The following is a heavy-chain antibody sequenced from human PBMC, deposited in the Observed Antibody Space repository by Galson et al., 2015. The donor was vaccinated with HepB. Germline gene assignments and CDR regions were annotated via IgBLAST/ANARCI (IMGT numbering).Heavy chain of an antibody. CDR3: ARGGLAMATIGGGDY. D-gene: IGHD5-24*01. CDR1: GFAFSDYY. V-gene: IGHV3-11*04. J-gene: IGHJ4*02. CDR2: ISSSGSTI. Sequence: SLRLSCAASGFAFSDYYMSWIRQAPGKGLEWVSYISSSGSTIYYADSVKGRFTISRDNSKNTLYLQMNSLRAEDTAVYYCARGGLAMATIGGGDYWGQGTLVTVSS.